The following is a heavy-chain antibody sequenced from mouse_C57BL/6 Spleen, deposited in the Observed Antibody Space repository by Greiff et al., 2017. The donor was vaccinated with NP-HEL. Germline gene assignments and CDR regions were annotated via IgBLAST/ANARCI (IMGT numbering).Heavy chain of an antibody. V-gene: IGHV1-52*01. CDR2: IDPSDSET. Sequence: VQLQQPGAELVRPGSSVKLSCKASGYTFTSYWMHWVKQRPIQGLEWIGNIDPSDSETHYNQKFKDKATLTVDKSSSTAYMQLSSLTSEDSAVYYCARSAPRGWYFDVWGTGTTVTVSS. CDR1: GYTFTSYW. CDR3: ARSAPRGWYFDV. J-gene: IGHJ1*03.